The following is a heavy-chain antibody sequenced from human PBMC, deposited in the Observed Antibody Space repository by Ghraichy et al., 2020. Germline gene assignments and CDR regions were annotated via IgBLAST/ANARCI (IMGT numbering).Heavy chain of an antibody. V-gene: IGHV3-23*01. CDR3: ANGGITMIRGGAPYDAFDI. CDR2: ISGSGGST. CDR1: GFTFSSYA. D-gene: IGHD3-10*01. J-gene: IGHJ3*02. Sequence: GGSLRLSCAASGFTFSSYAMSWVRQAPGKGLEWVSTISGSGGSTYDADSVKGRFTISRDNSKNTLYLQMNSLRAEDTAVYYCANGGITMIRGGAPYDAFDIWGQGTMVTVSS.